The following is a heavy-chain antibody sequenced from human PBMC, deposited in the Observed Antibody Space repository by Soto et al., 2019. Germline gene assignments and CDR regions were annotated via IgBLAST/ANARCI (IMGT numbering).Heavy chain of an antibody. CDR1: GFTFSSHS. D-gene: IGHD5-12*01. J-gene: IGHJ4*02. CDR2: ISSSSSTI. Sequence: EVQLVESGGVLVQPGGSLRLSCAASGFTFSSHSMNWVRQAPGKGLEWVSYISSSSSTIYYADSVKGRFTISRDNAKNSLSLQMNSLRAEDTAVYYCARDNPSGYGDCWGQGTLVTVSS. V-gene: IGHV3-48*01. CDR3: ARDNPSGYGDC.